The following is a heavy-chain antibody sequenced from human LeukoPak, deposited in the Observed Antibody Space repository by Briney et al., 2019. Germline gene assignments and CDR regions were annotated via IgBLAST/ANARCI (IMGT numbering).Heavy chain of an antibody. CDR1: GYTFTSYA. Sequence: ASVKVSCKASGYTFTSYAMHWVRQAPGQRLEWMGWINAGNGNTKYSQKFQGRVTITRDTSASTAYMELSSLRSEDTAVYYCARDIYGSGRYDYWGQGTLVTVSS. V-gene: IGHV1-3*01. CDR2: INAGNGNT. D-gene: IGHD3-10*01. J-gene: IGHJ4*02. CDR3: ARDIYGSGRYDY.